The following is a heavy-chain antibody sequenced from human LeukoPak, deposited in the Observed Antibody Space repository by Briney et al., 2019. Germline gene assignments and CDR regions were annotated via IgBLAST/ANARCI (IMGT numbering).Heavy chain of an antibody. CDR1: GFTFSSYA. V-gene: IGHV3-23*01. Sequence: PGGSLRLSCAASGFTFSSYAINWVREAPGKGLEAGSIISGSGGSTYYADSVKGRFTISRDNSKNTLDLQMNSLRAEDTAVYYCAKGTKLAVAANNYFDYWGQGTLLTVSS. CDR3: AKGTKLAVAANNYFDY. J-gene: IGHJ4*02. D-gene: IGHD2-15*01. CDR2: ISGSGGST.